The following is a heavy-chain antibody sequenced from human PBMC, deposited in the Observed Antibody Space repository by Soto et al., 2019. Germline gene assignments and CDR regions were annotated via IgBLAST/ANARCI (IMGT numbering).Heavy chain of an antibody. CDR1: GFTFSSYG. J-gene: IGHJ4*02. CDR3: AKALIAAAGTGSYFDY. CDR2: ISYDGSNK. V-gene: IGHV3-30*18. Sequence: QVQLVESGGGVVQPGRSLRLSCAASGFTFSSYGMYWVRQAPGKGLEWVAVISYDGSNKYYADSVKGRFTISRDNSKNTLYLQRNSLRAEDTDVYYCAKALIAAAGTGSYFDYWGQGTLVTVSS. D-gene: IGHD6-13*01.